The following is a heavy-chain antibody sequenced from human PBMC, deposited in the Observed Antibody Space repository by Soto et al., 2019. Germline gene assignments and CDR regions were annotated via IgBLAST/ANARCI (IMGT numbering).Heavy chain of an antibody. D-gene: IGHD3-22*01. CDR2: IYYSGTA. V-gene: IGHV4-59*08. J-gene: IGHJ5*02. CDR1: GGSLSPNY. Sequence: SETLSLTCTVSGGSLSPNYWTWIRQPPGKGLEWIAYIYYSGTATYNPSLNSRVAISLDMSKNQISLTLSSVTAADTAVYYCARLGAYYQSLGPWGQGTLVTVSS. CDR3: ARLGAYYQSLGP.